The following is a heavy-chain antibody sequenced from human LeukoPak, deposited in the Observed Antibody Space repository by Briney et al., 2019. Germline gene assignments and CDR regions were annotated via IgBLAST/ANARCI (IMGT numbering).Heavy chain of an antibody. V-gene: IGHV4-59*08. CDR1: GVSIRTSY. Sequence: PSETLSLTCTVSGVSIRTSYWSWIRQPPGRGLEWIGYIYSSGSTNYNPSLKSRVTISADTSKNQFSLKLSSVTAADTAVYYCARLGVGDIDDAFDIWGQGTVVTVSS. CDR2: IYSSGST. CDR3: ARLGVGDIDDAFDI. J-gene: IGHJ3*02. D-gene: IGHD3-16*02.